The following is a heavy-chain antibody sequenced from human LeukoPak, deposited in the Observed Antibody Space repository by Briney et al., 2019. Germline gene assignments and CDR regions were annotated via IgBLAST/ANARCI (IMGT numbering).Heavy chain of an antibody. J-gene: IGHJ4*02. V-gene: IGHV4-34*01. Sequence: PSETLSLTCAVYGGSFSGYYWSWIRQPPGKGLEWIGEINHSGSTNYNPSLKSRVTISVDTSKNQFSLKLSSVTAADTAVYYCARGQGGSYQPPAQDYWGQGTLVTVSS. CDR2: INHSGST. CDR3: ARGQGGSYQPPAQDY. CDR1: GGSFSGYY. D-gene: IGHD1-26*01.